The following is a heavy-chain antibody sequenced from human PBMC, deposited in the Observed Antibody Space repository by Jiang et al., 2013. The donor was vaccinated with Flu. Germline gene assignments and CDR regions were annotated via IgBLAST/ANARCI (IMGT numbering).Heavy chain of an antibody. CDR3: AGSPTIQYPFGY. V-gene: IGHV4-34*01. J-gene: IGHJ4*02. D-gene: IGHD3-9*01. CDR1: Y. CDR2: INHSGST. Sequence: YWSWIRQPPREGGVEWIGEINHSGSTNYNPSLKSRVTISVDTSKNQFSLKLSSVTAADTAVYYCAGSPTIQYPFGYWGQGTLVTVSS.